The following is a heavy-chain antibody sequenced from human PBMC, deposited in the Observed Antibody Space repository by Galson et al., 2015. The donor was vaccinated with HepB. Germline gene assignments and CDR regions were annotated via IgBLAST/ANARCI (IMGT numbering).Heavy chain of an antibody. CDR1: GDSVSSNSAA. CDR3: ASSTIFGAGWYFDL. Sequence: CAISGDSVSSNSAAWNWIRQSPSRGLEWLGGTYYRSKWYNDYAVSVKSRITINPDTSKNQFSLKLSSVTAADTAVYYCASSTIFGAGWYFDLWGRGTLVTVSS. D-gene: IGHD3-3*01. V-gene: IGHV6-1*01. CDR2: TYYRSKWYN. J-gene: IGHJ2*01.